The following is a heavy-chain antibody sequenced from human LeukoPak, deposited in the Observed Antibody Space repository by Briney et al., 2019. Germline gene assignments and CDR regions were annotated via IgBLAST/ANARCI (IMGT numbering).Heavy chain of an antibody. CDR2: IYSDDTT. CDR1: GFTFSSYG. J-gene: IGHJ4*02. D-gene: IGHD4-23*01. Sequence: PGGSLRLSCAASGFTFSSYGMSWVRQAPGKGLEWVSLIYSDDTTLYADSVKGRFTISRDISKNTLYLQMSSLRAEDTAVYYCARRAGGYSHPYDYWGQGVLVTVSS. CDR3: ARRAGGYSHPYDY. V-gene: IGHV3-53*01.